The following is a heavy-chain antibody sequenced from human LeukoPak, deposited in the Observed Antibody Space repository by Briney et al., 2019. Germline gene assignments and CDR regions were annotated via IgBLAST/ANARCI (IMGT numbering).Heavy chain of an antibody. Sequence: GGSLTLSCVASGGTFSSYNRNWVRQAPGKGLEWVSSICRSSSYIYYADSVKGRFTISRDNAKKSLYLQQNSLRADDTAVYYCARDPGGLTGILYYYYMDVWGKGTTVTVSS. J-gene: IGHJ6*03. CDR1: GGTFSSYN. CDR2: ICRSSSYI. D-gene: IGHD3-9*01. V-gene: IGHV3-21*01. CDR3: ARDPGGLTGILYYYYMDV.